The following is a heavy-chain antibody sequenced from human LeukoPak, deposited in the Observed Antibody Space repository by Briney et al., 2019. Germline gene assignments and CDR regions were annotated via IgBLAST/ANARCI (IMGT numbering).Heavy chain of an antibody. V-gene: IGHV5-51*01. CDR2: IYPGDSDT. CDR1: GYKFTTYW. Sequence: GESLKISCKGSGYKFTTYWIGWVRQMPGRGLEWMGLIYPGDSDTRYSPSFQGQVTISVDNSINTAYLQLSSLKATAMYFCARSHGRAAQNWFETWGQGTLDTVSS. J-gene: IGHJ5*02. D-gene: IGHD5-24*01. CDR3: ARSHGRAAQNWFET.